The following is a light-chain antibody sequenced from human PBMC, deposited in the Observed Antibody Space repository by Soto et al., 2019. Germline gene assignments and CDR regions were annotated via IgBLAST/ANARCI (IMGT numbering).Light chain of an antibody. CDR1: QSVSSY. CDR3: QQRSNWPLT. J-gene: IGKJ4*01. CDR2: DAS. V-gene: IGKV3-11*01. Sequence: EIVSTQSPATLSLSPGERATLSCRASQSVSSYLAWYQQKPGQAPRLLIYDASNRATGIPARFSGSGSGTDFTLTISSLEPEDFAVYYGQQRSNWPLTLGGGTKVEIK.